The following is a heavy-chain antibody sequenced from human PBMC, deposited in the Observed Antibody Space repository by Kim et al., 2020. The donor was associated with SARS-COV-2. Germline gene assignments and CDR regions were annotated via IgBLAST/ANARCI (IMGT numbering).Heavy chain of an antibody. CDR2: IDPSDSYT. CDR3: ASDHNRITMVRGVVS. J-gene: IGHJ4*02. V-gene: IGHV5-10-1*01. D-gene: IGHD3-10*01. CDR1: GYSFTSYW. Sequence: GESLKISCKGSGYSFTSYWISWVHQMPGKGLEWMGRIDPSDSYTNYSPSFQGHVTISADKSISTAYLQWSSLKASDTAMYYCASDHNRITMVRGVVSWGQGTLVTVSS.